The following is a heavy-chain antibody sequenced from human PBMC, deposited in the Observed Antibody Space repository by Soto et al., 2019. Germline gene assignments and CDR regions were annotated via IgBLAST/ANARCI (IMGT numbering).Heavy chain of an antibody. CDR1: GFTFSSYG. CDR2: ISYDGSNK. J-gene: IGHJ5*02. V-gene: IGHV3-30*18. D-gene: IGHD2-2*01. Sequence: GGSLRLSCAASGFTFSSYGMHWVRQAPGKGPEWVAVISYDGSNKYYADSVKGRFTISRDNSKNTLYLRMNSLRAEDTAVYYCAKELGYCSSTSCEGWFDPWGQGTLVTVSS. CDR3: AKELGYCSSTSCEGWFDP.